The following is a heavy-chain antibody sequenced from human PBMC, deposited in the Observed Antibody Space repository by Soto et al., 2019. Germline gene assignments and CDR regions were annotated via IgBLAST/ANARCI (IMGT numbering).Heavy chain of an antibody. J-gene: IGHJ5*02. CDR2: INAGNGNT. Sequence: QVQLVQSGAEVKKPGASVKVSCKASGYTFTSYAMHWVRQAPGQRLEWMGWINAGNGNTKYSQKFQGRVTITRDTAASTAYMELSSLRSEDTAVYYCARSTMVRGVTPWGQGTLVTVSS. CDR1: GYTFTSYA. V-gene: IGHV1-3*01. D-gene: IGHD3-10*01. CDR3: ARSTMVRGVTP.